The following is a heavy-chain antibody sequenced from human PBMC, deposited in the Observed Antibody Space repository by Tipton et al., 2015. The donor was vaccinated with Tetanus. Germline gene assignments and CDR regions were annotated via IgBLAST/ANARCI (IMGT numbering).Heavy chain of an antibody. CDR2: INHSGGT. V-gene: IGHV4-34*01. CDR3: ARGLLVVVPAARGPYNWFDP. CDR1: GGSFSGYY. D-gene: IGHD2-2*01. Sequence: TLSLTCAVYGGSFSGYYWSWIRQPPGKGLEWIGEINHSGGTNYNPSLKSRVTISVDTSKNQFSLKLSSVTAADTAVYYCARGLLVVVPAARGPYNWFDPWGQGTLVTVSS. J-gene: IGHJ5*02.